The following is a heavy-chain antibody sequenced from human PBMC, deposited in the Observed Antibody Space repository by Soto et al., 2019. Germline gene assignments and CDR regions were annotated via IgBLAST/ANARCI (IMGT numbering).Heavy chain of an antibody. V-gene: IGHV4-34*01. D-gene: IGHD3-10*01. Sequence: SEILSLTCAVYGGSFGCYDWGWIRQPPGKGLEWIGEIYQSGSTNYDSSLKSRVTISVDKSKNQFSLKLNSVTAADTAVYYCARYYVSGSYFDSWGQGTLVTVSS. CDR2: IYQSGST. CDR3: ARYYVSGSYFDS. J-gene: IGHJ5*01. CDR1: GGSFGCYD.